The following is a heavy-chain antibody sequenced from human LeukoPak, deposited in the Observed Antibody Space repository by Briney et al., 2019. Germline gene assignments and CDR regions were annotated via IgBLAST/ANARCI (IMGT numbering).Heavy chain of an antibody. V-gene: IGHV3-30*02. D-gene: IGHD1-26*01. CDR1: GFTFSNYG. J-gene: IGHJ4*02. CDR3: AKDRGGATDPFDY. CDR2: IRNDGSTK. Sequence: GGSLRLSCAASGFTFSNYGMHWVSRAPGKGLEWVAFIRNDGSTKYYADSVKGRFTISRDNSKNTLYLQMDSLRAEDTALYYCAKDRGGATDPFDYWGQGTLVTVSS.